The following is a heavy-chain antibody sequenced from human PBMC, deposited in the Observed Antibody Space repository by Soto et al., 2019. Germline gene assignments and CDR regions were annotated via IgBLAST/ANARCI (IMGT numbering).Heavy chain of an antibody. CDR2: IYYSGST. CDR3: SRVGGYYGDYPNFDY. J-gene: IGHJ4*02. CDR1: GSSIRSYY. D-gene: IGHD4-17*01. Sequence: PSETLSLTCRFSGSSIRSYYWSGIRQPPGKGLEWIGNIYYSGSTNYNPSLKSRVIISVASSKNQFSLRLNSVTAADTAVYYCSRVGGYYGDYPNFDYWGQGTLVTVSS. V-gene: IGHV4-59*01.